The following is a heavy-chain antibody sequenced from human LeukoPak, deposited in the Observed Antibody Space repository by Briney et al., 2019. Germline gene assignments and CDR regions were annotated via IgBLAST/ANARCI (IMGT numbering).Heavy chain of an antibody. V-gene: IGHV3-30-3*01. J-gene: IGHJ6*03. CDR1: GFTFSSYA. Sequence: PGGSLRLSCAASGFTFSSYAMHWVRQAPGKGLEWVALISYDGSNKYYADSVKGRFTISRNNSKNTLYLQMNSLRAEDTAVYYCARDPGLEGYMDVWGKGTTVTVSS. CDR2: ISYDGSNK. D-gene: IGHD1-1*01. CDR3: ARDPGLEGYMDV.